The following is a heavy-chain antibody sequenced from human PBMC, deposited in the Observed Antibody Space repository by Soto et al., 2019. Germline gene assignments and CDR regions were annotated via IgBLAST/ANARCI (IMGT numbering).Heavy chain of an antibody. V-gene: IGHV4-59*01. CDR1: AASFSKYY. CDR2: IYFNGNT. D-gene: IGHD3-16*01. CDR3: ASVTFGGIVLAH. Sequence: SETLSLTCTVSAASFSKYYWTRIRQPPGKGLEWIGYIYFNGNTKYKPSLEGRLTISIDTSKKEFSLKLTSVTAADAAVYYCASVTFGGIVLAHWGQGTLVTVSS. J-gene: IGHJ4*02.